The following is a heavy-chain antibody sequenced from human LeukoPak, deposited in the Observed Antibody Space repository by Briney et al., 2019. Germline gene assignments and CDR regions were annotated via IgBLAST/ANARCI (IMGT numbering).Heavy chain of an antibody. Sequence: GGSLRLSCGASGFTFTTHWIHWVRQAPGKGLVWVSRIKPDGSNTNYADSVKGRFTISRDNAKNTVYLQMNSLRAEDTAVYYCARGKYGGYFIDYWGQGTLVTVSS. CDR2: IKPDGSNT. J-gene: IGHJ4*02. D-gene: IGHD5-12*01. V-gene: IGHV3-74*01. CDR1: GFTFTTHW. CDR3: ARGKYGGYFIDY.